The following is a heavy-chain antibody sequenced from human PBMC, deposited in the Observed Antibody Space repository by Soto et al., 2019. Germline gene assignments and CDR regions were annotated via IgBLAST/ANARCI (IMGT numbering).Heavy chain of an antibody. J-gene: IGHJ4*02. D-gene: IGHD3-10*01. V-gene: IGHV4-4*02. Sequence: SKTLSLTCAVSGGSISSRNWWSWVRQPPGKGLEWIGEIHHSGSTNPNPSLKSRVTTSADKSKNQFSLKLTSVTAADTAVYYCAGSGSYRDIDYWGQGTLVTVSS. CDR1: GGSISSRNW. CDR3: AGSGSYRDIDY. CDR2: IHHSGST.